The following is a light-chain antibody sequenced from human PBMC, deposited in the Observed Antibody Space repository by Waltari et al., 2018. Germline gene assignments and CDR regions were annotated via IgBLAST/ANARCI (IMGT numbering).Light chain of an antibody. CDR1: QSVSSY. CDR3: QQRSNWPPT. J-gene: IGKJ4*02. V-gene: IGKV3-11*01. CDR2: AAS. Sequence: EIVLTQSPATLSLSPGETTTLSCRASQSVSSYLSWYQQKPGQAPRLLIYAASNRATGIPARFSGSGSGTDFTLTISSLEPEDFAVYYCQQRSNWPPTFGGGTKVEIK.